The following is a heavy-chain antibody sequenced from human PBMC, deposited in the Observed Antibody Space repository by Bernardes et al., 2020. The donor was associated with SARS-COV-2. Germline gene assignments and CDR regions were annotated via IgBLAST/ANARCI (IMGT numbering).Heavy chain of an antibody. V-gene: IGHV1-2*02. J-gene: IGHJ4*02. CDR2: IGPKRVAP. D-gene: IGHD2-21*01. CDR1: GYTSTDYS. CDR3: ARTFYYDRGGDSVFDQ. Sequence: ASVKVSCKASGYTSTDYSIHCLGQAPGQGFDWMGWIGPKRVAPNYAQNFKGRVTMTRNTAISTEYMQLSRLTSDDTAVYYCARTFYYDRGGDSVFDQWGQGTLVSVSS.